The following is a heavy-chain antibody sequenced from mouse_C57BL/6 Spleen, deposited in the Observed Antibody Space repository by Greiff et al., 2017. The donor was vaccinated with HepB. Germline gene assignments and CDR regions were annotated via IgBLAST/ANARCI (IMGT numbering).Heavy chain of an antibody. D-gene: IGHD1-2*01. J-gene: IGHJ2*01. Sequence: EVKLEESGPGQVKPSQSLSLTCTVTGYSITSGYGWNWIRQFPGNKLEWMGYISYSGSTNYNPSLKSRISITRDTSKNQFFLQLNSVTTEDTATYYCARTARIKYWGQGTTLTVSS. CDR2: ISYSGST. V-gene: IGHV3-2*02. CDR3: ARTARIKY. CDR1: GYSITSGYG.